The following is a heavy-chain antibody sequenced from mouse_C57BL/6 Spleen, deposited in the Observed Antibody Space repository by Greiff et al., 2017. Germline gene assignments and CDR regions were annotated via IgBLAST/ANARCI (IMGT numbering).Heavy chain of an antibody. D-gene: IGHD4-1*01. Sequence: LKESGPGLVKPSQSLSLTCSVTGYSITSGYYWNWIRQFPGNKLEWMGYISYDGSNNYNPSLKNRISITRDTSKNQFFLKLNSVTTEDTATYYCARAITGTLDYWGQGTTLTVSS. J-gene: IGHJ2*01. V-gene: IGHV3-6*01. CDR2: ISYDGSN. CDR1: GYSITSGYY. CDR3: ARAITGTLDY.